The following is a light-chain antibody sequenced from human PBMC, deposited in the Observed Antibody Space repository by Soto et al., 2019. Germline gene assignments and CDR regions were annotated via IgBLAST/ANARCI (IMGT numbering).Light chain of an antibody. CDR3: TSYVGSNIWV. CDR2: EVS. V-gene: IGLV2-8*01. Sequence: QSALTQPPSASVSPGQSVTISCPGTSSDVGAYKYVSWYQQYPGKAPKLMIYEVSKRPSGVPDRFSGSKSGNTASLTVSGLQAEDEADYYCTSYVGSNIWVFGGGTKLTVL. CDR1: SSDVGAYKY. J-gene: IGLJ3*02.